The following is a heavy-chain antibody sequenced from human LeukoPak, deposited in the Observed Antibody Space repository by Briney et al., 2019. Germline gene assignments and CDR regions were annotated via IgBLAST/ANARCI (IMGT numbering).Heavy chain of an antibody. CDR3: TRAGTLLWFGELSLN. CDR1: GFTFGDYA. Sequence: GGSLRLSCTASGFTFGDYAMSWVRQAPGKGLEWVGFIRSKAYGGTTEYAASVKGRFTISRDDSKSIAYLQMNSLKTEDTAVYYCTRAGTLLWFGELSLNWGQGTLVTVSS. CDR2: IRSKAYGGTT. D-gene: IGHD3-10*01. J-gene: IGHJ4*02. V-gene: IGHV3-49*04.